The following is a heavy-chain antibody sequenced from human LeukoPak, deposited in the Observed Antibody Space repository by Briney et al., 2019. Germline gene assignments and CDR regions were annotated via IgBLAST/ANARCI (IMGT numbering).Heavy chain of an antibody. Sequence: GSLRLSCAASGFTFSSYWMSWVRQAPGKGLEGVANIKQEGSEKYYVDSVKGRFTISRDNAKNSLYLQMNSLRAEDTAVYYCARGDLGRYDFWSGYPTPLFDYWGQGTLVTVSS. J-gene: IGHJ4*02. CDR1: GFTFSSYW. V-gene: IGHV3-7*01. CDR3: ARGDLGRYDFWSGYPTPLFDY. CDR2: IKQEGSEK. D-gene: IGHD3-3*01.